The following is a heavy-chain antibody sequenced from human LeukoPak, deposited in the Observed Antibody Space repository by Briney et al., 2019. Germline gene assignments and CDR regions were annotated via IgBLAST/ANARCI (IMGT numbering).Heavy chain of an antibody. V-gene: IGHV3-23*01. CDR2: ISGSGGNT. D-gene: IGHD6-13*01. CDR1: RFTFSSYA. J-gene: IGHJ4*02. Sequence: PGGSLRLSCAASRFTFSSYAMSWVRQAPGKGLEWVSGISGSGGNTYYADSVKGRFTISRDNSNNTLYLQMNSLRTEDTAVYYCAKLSRGRWYVIDYWGQGTLVTVSS. CDR3: AKLSRGRWYVIDY.